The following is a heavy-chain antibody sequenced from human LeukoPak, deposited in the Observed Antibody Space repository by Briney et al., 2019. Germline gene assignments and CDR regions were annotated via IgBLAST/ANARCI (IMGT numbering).Heavy chain of an antibody. CDR1: GGTFSSYA. Sequence: ASVKVSCKASGGTFSSYAISWVRQAPGQGLEWMGWMNPNSGNTGYAQKFQGRVTMTRNTSISTAYMELSSLRSEDTAVYYCARFAYSSSWYVLNYYYYYYMDVWGKGTTVTVSS. CDR3: ARFAYSSSWYVLNYYYYYYMDV. CDR2: MNPNSGNT. J-gene: IGHJ6*03. D-gene: IGHD6-13*01. V-gene: IGHV1-8*02.